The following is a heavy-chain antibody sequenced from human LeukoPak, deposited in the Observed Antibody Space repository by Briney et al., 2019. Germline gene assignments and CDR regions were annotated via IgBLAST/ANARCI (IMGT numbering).Heavy chain of an antibody. V-gene: IGHV5-51*01. CDR2: VYPTDSDT. CDR1: GYSFTNYW. Sequence: GESLKISCKGSGYSFTNYWIGWVRQMPGXXXXWMAIVYPTDSDTRYCPSFQGQVTVSADKSISTVYLQWSSLKASDTAMYYCARHRSDSSSSPIDYWGQGTLVTVSS. D-gene: IGHD6-6*01. CDR3: ARHRSDSSSSPIDY. J-gene: IGHJ4*02.